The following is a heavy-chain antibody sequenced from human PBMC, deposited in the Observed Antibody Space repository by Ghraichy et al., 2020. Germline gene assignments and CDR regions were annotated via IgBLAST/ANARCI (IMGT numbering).Heavy chain of an antibody. Sequence: GESLNISCEASGFTFSNYALYWVRQAPGKGLEWVAVISYDGRSKYYGDSVRGRFTISRDNSKNTVYLEMNSLRVEDMAVYYCSKEIASRPTDYYYAMDVWGQGTTVTVSS. CDR1: GFTFSNYA. V-gene: IGHV3-30*04. CDR3: SKEIASRPTDYYYAMDV. D-gene: IGHD6-6*01. CDR2: ISYDGRSK. J-gene: IGHJ6*02.